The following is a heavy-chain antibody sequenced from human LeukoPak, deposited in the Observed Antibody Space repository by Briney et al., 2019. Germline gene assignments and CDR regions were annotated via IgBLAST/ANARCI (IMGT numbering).Heavy chain of an antibody. J-gene: IGHJ4*02. CDR2: IWYDGSNK. Sequence: GGSLRLSRAASGFTFSSYGMHWVRQAPGKGLEWVAVIWYDGSNKYYADSVKGRFTISRDNSKNTLYLQMNSLRAEDTAVYYCAKDASPYIDYWGQGTLVTVSS. CDR1: GFTFSSYG. CDR3: AKDASPYIDY. V-gene: IGHV3-33*06. D-gene: IGHD1-14*01.